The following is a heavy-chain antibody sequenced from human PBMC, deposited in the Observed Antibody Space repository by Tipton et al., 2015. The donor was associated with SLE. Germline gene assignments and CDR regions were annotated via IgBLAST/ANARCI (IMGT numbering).Heavy chain of an antibody. CDR1: GGSFSGYY. Sequence: GLVKPSETLSLTCAVYGGSFSGYYWSWIRQPPGKGLEWIGEINHSGSTNYNPSLKSRVTISVDTSKNQFSLKLSSVTAADTAVYCGAKAPIPNDSSGSGWFDPWGQGTLVTVSS. D-gene: IGHD3-22*01. V-gene: IGHV4-34*01. CDR3: AKAPIPNDSSGSGWFDP. CDR2: INHSGST. J-gene: IGHJ5*02.